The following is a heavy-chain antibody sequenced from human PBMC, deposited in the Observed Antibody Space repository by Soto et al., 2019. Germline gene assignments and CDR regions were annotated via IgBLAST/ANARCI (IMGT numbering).Heavy chain of an antibody. CDR1: GDSIKSYY. V-gene: IGHV4-59*01. CDR3: PSQSEGFDA. J-gene: IGHJ5*02. CDR2: VYHSGTT. Sequence: PSETLSLTCTVSGDSIKSYYWNWIRQPPGKGLDWIGYVYHSGTTNYNPPLHGGVTISADTSNDQFSLRLTFVTSADTAVYYWPSQSEGFDAWGQGVLVTVS.